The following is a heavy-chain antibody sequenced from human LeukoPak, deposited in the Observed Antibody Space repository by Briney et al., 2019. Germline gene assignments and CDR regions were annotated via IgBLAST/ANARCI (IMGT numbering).Heavy chain of an antibody. CDR1: GFTFSSYG. CDR2: IRYDGSNK. Sequence: GGSLRLSCAASGFTFSSYGMHWVGQAPGKGLEWVAFIRYDGSNKYYADSVKGRFTISRDNSKNTLYLQMNSLRAEDTAVYYCAKVKYDSQRGAFDIWGQGTMVTVSS. D-gene: IGHD3-22*01. CDR3: AKVKYDSQRGAFDI. J-gene: IGHJ3*02. V-gene: IGHV3-30*02.